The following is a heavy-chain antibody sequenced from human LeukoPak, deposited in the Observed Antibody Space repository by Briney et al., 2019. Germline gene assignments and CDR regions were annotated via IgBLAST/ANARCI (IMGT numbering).Heavy chain of an antibody. V-gene: IGHV3-48*03. CDR2: ISSTTITI. J-gene: IGHJ4*02. Sequence: PGRSLRLSCAASGFTFSSYEMNWVRQAPGKGLEWVSYISSTTITIYYADSVKGRFTISRDNAKNSLSLQMNSLRAEDTGVYYCARITNRDFDYWGQGTLVAVSS. D-gene: IGHD1-1*01. CDR3: ARITNRDFDY. CDR1: GFTFSSYE.